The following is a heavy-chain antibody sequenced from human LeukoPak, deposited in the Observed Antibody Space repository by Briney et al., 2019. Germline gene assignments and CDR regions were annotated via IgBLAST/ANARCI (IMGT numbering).Heavy chain of an antibody. CDR1: GGSISSSY. Sequence: PSETLSLTCTVPGGSISSSYWSWIRQPPGKGLEWIGYMYYSGSTNYNPSLKSRVTISVDMSKNQVSLKLSSVTAADTAVYYCARDRVGQQLVGRKYYYYYVDVWGKGTTVTISS. J-gene: IGHJ6*03. V-gene: IGHV4-59*01. CDR2: MYYSGST. CDR3: ARDRVGQQLVGRKYYYYYVDV. D-gene: IGHD6-13*01.